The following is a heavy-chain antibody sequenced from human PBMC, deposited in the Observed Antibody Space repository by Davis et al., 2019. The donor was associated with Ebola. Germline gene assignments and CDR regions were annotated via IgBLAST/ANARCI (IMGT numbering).Heavy chain of an antibody. CDR3: ARDSVDSSGWYY. D-gene: IGHD6-19*01. J-gene: IGHJ4*02. V-gene: IGHV4-59*01. Sequence: SETLSLTCTVSGGSISNYYWSWIRQPPGKGLEWIGYIYYSGSTNYNPSLKSRVTISVDTSKNQFSLKLSSVTAADTAVYYCARDSVDSSGWYYWGQGTLVTVSS. CDR2: IYYSGST. CDR1: GGSISNYY.